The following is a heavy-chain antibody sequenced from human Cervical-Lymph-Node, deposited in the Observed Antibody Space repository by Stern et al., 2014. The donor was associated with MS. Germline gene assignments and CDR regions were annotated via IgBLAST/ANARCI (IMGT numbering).Heavy chain of an antibody. Sequence: QVQLVQSGAEVKKPGSSVKVSCKASGGTFSTYGISWVRQAPGQGLEWMGGIIPIFGTANYAQKFQGRVTINADESTNTAYMELSSLRSEDTAVYYCAREFNYDSSGYYFYYWGQGTLVTVSS. V-gene: IGHV1-69*01. CDR3: AREFNYDSSGYYFYY. CDR1: GGTFSTYG. D-gene: IGHD3-22*01. CDR2: IIPIFGTA. J-gene: IGHJ4*02.